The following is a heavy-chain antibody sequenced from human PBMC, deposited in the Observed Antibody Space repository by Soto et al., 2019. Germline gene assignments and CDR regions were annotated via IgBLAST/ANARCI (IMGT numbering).Heavy chain of an antibody. Sequence: VASVKVSCKVSGYTLTELSMHWVRQAPGKGLEWMGGFDPEDGETIYAQKFQGRVTMTEDTSTDTAYMELSSLRSEDTAVYYCASYSRSRDPRPSDYWGQGTLVTVSS. CDR3: ASYSRSRDPRPSDY. V-gene: IGHV1-24*01. CDR2: FDPEDGET. CDR1: GYTLTELS. J-gene: IGHJ4*02. D-gene: IGHD6-13*01.